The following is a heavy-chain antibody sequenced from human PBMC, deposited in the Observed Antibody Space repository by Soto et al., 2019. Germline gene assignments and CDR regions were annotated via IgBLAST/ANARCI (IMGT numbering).Heavy chain of an antibody. V-gene: IGHV1-18*04. CDR1: GCTFANHG. J-gene: IGHJ6*02. CDR3: ARDRPRWTYGHNEYYKHGMDV. Sequence: ASVKVFCKASGCTFANHGLNWVRQAPGQGLEWVGWISPYSGDTKQLQKVQGRVTMTTDTATTTAYMELRSLRSDDTAVYYCARDRPRWTYGHNEYYKHGMDVWGQGTTVTVSS. CDR2: ISPYSGDT. D-gene: IGHD4-17*01.